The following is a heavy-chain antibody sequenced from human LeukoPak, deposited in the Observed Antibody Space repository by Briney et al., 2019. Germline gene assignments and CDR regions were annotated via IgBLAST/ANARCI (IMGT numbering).Heavy chain of an antibody. CDR1: GGTFSSYA. Sequence: ASVKVSCKASGGTFSSYAISWVRQAPGQGLEWMGGIIPIFGTANYAQRFQGRVTITADESTSTAYMELSSLRSEDTAVYYCARDPRGIVVVVAATRDLGWLDPWGQGTLVTVSS. V-gene: IGHV1-69*13. D-gene: IGHD2-15*01. CDR2: IIPIFGTA. J-gene: IGHJ5*02. CDR3: ARDPRGIVVVVAATRDLGWLDP.